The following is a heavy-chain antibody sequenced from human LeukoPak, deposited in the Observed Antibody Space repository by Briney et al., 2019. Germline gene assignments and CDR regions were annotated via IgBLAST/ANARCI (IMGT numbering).Heavy chain of an antibody. Sequence: SETLSLTCTVSGASISSYYWSWIRQPPGKGLEWIGYIYYSGSTNYNPSLKSRVTISIDTSKNQFSLQLNSVTPEDTAVYYCARTAPAVAGTVRLDYWGQGTLVTVSS. CDR1: GASISSYY. CDR3: ARTAPAVAGTVRLDY. D-gene: IGHD6-19*01. CDR2: IYYSGST. J-gene: IGHJ4*02. V-gene: IGHV4-59*12.